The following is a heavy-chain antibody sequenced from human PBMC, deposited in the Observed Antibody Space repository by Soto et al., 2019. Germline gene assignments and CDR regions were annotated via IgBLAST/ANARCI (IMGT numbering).Heavy chain of an antibody. CDR3: ARGXXGPDGPGDY. Sequence: QVQLVQSGAEVKKPGASVKVSCKASGYTFTNYAMHWVRQAPGQRLEWMGWINAGNGNTKYSQKFQGRVTITRDTSXSTAYMDXXXLRXEDTAVYYCARGXXGPDGPGDYWGQGTLVTVSS. J-gene: IGHJ4*02. D-gene: IGHD5-12*01. CDR1: GYTFTNYA. V-gene: IGHV1-3*01. CDR2: INAGNGNT.